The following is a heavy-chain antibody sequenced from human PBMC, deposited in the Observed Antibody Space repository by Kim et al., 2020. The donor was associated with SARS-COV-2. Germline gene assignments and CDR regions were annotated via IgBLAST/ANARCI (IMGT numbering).Heavy chain of an antibody. Sequence: SETLSLTCTVSGGSISSYYWSWIRQPPGKGLEWIGYIYYSGSANYNPSLKSRVTISVDTSKNQFSLKLRSVTAADTAVYYCAGSEYYGSGSYYNSDYWGQGTLVTVSS. J-gene: IGHJ4*02. CDR1: GGSISSYY. V-gene: IGHV4-59*13. CDR3: AGSEYYGSGSYYNSDY. D-gene: IGHD3-10*01. CDR2: IYYSGSA.